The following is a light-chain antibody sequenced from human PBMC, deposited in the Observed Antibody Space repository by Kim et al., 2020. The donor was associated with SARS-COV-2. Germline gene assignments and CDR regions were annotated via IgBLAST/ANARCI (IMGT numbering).Light chain of an antibody. J-gene: IGLJ3*02. CDR3: AEWDDSLSGRGV. V-gene: IGLV1-47*01. Sequence: QTVTISCSGSSSNIGSNYVYWYQQLPGTAPSLLIYRNNQRPSGVPYRFSGSKSGTSASLAISGLRSEDEADYYCAEWDDSLSGRGVFGGGTQLTVL. CDR1: SSNIGSNY. CDR2: RNN.